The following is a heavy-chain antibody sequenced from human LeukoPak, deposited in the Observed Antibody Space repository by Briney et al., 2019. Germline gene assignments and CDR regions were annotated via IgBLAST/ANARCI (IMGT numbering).Heavy chain of an antibody. CDR2: IYSGGGT. D-gene: IGHD3-10*01. CDR1: GFTVSDNY. V-gene: IGHV3-66*01. Sequence: GGSLRLSCAASGFTVSDNYMSWVRQAPGKGLEWVSVIYSGGGTYYSHSVKGRFTISRDNSKNTLYLQMNTLRVEDTAVYYCVRDEGFHGSGSNWGPGTLDTVSS. J-gene: IGHJ4*02. CDR3: VRDEGFHGSGSN.